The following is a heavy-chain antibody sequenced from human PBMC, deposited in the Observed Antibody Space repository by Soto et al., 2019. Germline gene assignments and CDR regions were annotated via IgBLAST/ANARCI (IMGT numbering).Heavy chain of an antibody. D-gene: IGHD6-19*01. CDR1: GGSISSYY. J-gene: IGHJ4*02. CDR3: ARSSGWYPYFDY. CDR2: IYYSGST. V-gene: IGHV4-59*01. Sequence: LFLTCTVSGGSISSYYWSWIRQPPGKGLEWIGYIYYSGSTNYNPSLKSRVTISVDTSKNQFSLKLSSVTAADTAVYYCARSSGWYPYFDYWGQGTLVTVSS.